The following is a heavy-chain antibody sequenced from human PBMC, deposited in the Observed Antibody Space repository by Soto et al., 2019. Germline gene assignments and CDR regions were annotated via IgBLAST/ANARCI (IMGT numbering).Heavy chain of an antibody. CDR1: GGTFSSYT. CDR2: IIPILGIA. D-gene: IGHD5-12*01. J-gene: IGHJ4*02. V-gene: IGHV1-69*02. CDR3: AREDIVATATREY. Sequence: QVQLVQSGAEVKKPGSSVKVSCKASGGTFSSYTISWVRQAPGQGLEWMGRIIPILGIANYAQKFQGRVRITADKATSTAYMELSSLRSEDTAVYYCAREDIVATATREYWGQGTLVTVSS.